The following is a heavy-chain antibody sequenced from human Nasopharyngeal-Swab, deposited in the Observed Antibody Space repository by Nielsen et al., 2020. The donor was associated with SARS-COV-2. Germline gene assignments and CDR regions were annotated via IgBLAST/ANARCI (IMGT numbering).Heavy chain of an antibody. Sequence: GESLKISCKGSGYNFTSNWIGWVRQMPGKGMEWMGIIYPGESDTRYSPSFQGQVTISADKSISTAYLQWSSLKASDTAMYYCARQPITSVCIDYWGQGTLVTVSS. J-gene: IGHJ4*02. D-gene: IGHD3-10*01. CDR2: IYPGESDT. V-gene: IGHV5-51*01. CDR1: GYNFTSNW. CDR3: ARQPITSVCIDY.